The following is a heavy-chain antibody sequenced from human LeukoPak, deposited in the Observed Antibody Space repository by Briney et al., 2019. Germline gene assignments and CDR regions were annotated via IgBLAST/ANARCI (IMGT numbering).Heavy chain of an antibody. J-gene: IGHJ4*02. Sequence: SETLSLTCTVSGGSISSCYWSWIRQSPGKGLEWIGYIYYSGSTNYNPSLKSRVTISVDTSKNQFSLKLSSVTAADTAVYYCARVGYYYDSSGYYPFDYWGQGTLVTVSS. CDR3: ARVGYYYDSSGYYPFDY. D-gene: IGHD3-22*01. V-gene: IGHV4-59*01. CDR2: IYYSGST. CDR1: GGSISSCY.